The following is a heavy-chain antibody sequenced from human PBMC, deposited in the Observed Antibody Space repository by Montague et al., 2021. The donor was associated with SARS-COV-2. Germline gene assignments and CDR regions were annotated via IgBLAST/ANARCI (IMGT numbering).Heavy chain of an antibody. Sequence: SETLSLTCSVSGGSISGYFWSWIRQPAGKGLEWIGRIYPSGGIFDSGRTNYHPSLKSRVTVSIDTSRNQFSLSLNSVTAADTAVYFCASGPPSGLSVAGFDYWGQGTLVTVSS. CDR1: GGSISGYF. CDR2: IYPSGGIFDSGRT. CDR3: ASGPPSGLSVAGFDY. D-gene: IGHD6-19*01. V-gene: IGHV4-4*07. J-gene: IGHJ4*02.